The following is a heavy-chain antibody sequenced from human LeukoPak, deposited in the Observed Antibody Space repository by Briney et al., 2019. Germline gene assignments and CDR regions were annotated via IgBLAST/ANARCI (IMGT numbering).Heavy chain of an antibody. CDR3: ARETTTGDPTSVSSYYYYMDV. V-gene: IGHV1-46*01. D-gene: IGHD4-17*01. J-gene: IGHJ6*03. CDR1: GYTFTSYY. Sequence: ASVKVSCKASGYTFTSYYMHWVRQAPGQGLEWMGIINPSGGSTSYAQKFQGRVTMTRDTSTSTVYMELSSLRSEDTAVYYCARETTTGDPTSVSSYYYYMDVWGKGTTVTISS. CDR2: INPSGGST.